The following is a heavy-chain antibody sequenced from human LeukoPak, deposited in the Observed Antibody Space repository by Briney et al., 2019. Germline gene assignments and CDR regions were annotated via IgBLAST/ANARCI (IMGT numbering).Heavy chain of an antibody. V-gene: IGHV3-23*01. Sequence: GGSLRLSCAASGFTFSSYAMSWVRQAPGKGLEWVSAISGSGGSTYYVDSVKGRFTISRDNSKNTLYLQMNSLRAEDTAVYYCAKVWGAAAGLHYGMDVWGQGTTVTVSS. J-gene: IGHJ6*02. CDR2: ISGSGGST. D-gene: IGHD6-13*01. CDR3: AKVWGAAAGLHYGMDV. CDR1: GFTFSSYA.